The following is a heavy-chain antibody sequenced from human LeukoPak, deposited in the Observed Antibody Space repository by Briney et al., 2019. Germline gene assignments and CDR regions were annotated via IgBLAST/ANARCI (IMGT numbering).Heavy chain of an antibody. CDR2: IYYSGST. CDR3: ARQDYYDSSGYYWALYAFDI. D-gene: IGHD3-22*01. J-gene: IGHJ3*02. Sequence: PSETLSLTCTVSGGSISSYYWSWIRQPPGKGLEWIGYIYYSGSTNYNPSLKSRVTIPVDTSKNQFSLKLSSVTAADTAVYYCARQDYYDSSGYYWALYAFDIWGQGTMVTVSS. V-gene: IGHV4-59*08. CDR1: GGSISSYY.